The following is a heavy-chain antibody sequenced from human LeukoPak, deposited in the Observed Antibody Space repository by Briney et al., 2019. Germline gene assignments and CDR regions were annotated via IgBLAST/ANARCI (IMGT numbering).Heavy chain of an antibody. Sequence: GGSLRLSCAASGFTFSSYDMHWVRQPTGKVLEWVSAIGTAGDTYYSGSVKGRFTISREKAKNSLYLQMNSLRAGDTTVYYCARESEDDAFDIWGQGTMVTVSS. CDR2: IGTAGDT. CDR3: ARESEDDAFDI. V-gene: IGHV3-13*01. CDR1: GFTFSSYD. J-gene: IGHJ3*02.